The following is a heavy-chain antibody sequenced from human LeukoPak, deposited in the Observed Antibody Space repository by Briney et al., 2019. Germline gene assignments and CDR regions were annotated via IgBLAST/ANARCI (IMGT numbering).Heavy chain of an antibody. CDR3: ARDADIVVVPAASDY. D-gene: IGHD2-2*01. Sequence: ASVKVSCKASGYTFTGYYMHWVRQAPGQGLEWMGWIKPNSGGTNYAQKFQGRVTMTRDTSISTAYMELSRLRSDDTAVYYCARDADIVVVPAASDYWGQGTLVTVSS. CDR1: GYTFTGYY. J-gene: IGHJ4*02. V-gene: IGHV1-2*02. CDR2: IKPNSGGT.